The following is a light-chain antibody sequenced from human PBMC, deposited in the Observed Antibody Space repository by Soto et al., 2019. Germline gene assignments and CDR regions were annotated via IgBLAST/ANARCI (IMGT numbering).Light chain of an antibody. CDR2: GAS. CDR1: QSVSSSS. Sequence: EIVLTQSPGTLSLSPGERATLSCRASQSVSSSSLAWYQQKPGQAPRLLIDGASSRATGIPDRFSGSGSGTDFTLTISRLEPEDFAGFYCQQYGSSPYTFGQGTKLEIK. V-gene: IGKV3-20*01. CDR3: QQYGSSPYT. J-gene: IGKJ2*01.